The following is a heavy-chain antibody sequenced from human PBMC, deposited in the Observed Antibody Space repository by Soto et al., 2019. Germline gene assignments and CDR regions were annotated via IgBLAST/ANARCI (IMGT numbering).Heavy chain of an antibody. CDR2: ISPSGTT. V-gene: IGHV4-34*10. J-gene: IGHJ4*02. CDR1: GGSFSYYY. CDR3: ARYCNNSDCRHLYYFDY. D-gene: IGHD2-8*01. Sequence: SETLSLTCAVYGGSFSYYYWSWIRQSPGKGLEWIGEISPSGTTKYNPSLKSRVTMSVDTYKDQFFLKLTSVTAADTAVYYCARYCNNSDCRHLYYFDYWGLGTLVTVSS.